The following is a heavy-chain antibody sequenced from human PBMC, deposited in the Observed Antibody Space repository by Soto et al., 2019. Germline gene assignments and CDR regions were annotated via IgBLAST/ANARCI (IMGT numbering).Heavy chain of an antibody. CDR3: ARAGYSSSWYFPDYYMDV. CDR2: INWDGSNE. J-gene: IGHJ6*03. CDR1: GFTFDDFS. D-gene: IGHD6-13*01. Sequence: PGGSLRLSCGASGFTFDDFSLSWVRQFPGKGLEWVAGINWDGSNEGYAESVKGRFTISRDDSKNSLYLQMNSLRAEDTAVYYCARAGYSSSWYFPDYYMDVWGKGTTVTVSS. V-gene: IGHV3-20*04.